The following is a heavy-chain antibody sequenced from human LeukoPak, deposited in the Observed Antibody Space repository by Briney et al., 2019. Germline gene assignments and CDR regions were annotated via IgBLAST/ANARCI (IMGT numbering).Heavy chain of an antibody. Sequence: GGSLRLSCAASGFIFSSYNTNWVRQAPGKGLEWISYISSGSSTIYYADSVKGRFTISRDNAKNSLYLQMNSLTDEDTAVYYCAREPPGNYDSTGYYYAHFDCWGQGILVTVSS. CDR3: AREPPGNYDSTGYYYAHFDC. J-gene: IGHJ4*02. CDR2: ISSGSSTI. CDR1: GFIFSSYN. V-gene: IGHV3-48*02. D-gene: IGHD3-22*01.